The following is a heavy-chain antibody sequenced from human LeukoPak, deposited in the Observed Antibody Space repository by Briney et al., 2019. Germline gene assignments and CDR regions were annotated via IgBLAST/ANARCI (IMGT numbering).Heavy chain of an antibody. CDR2: IIPIFGTA. J-gene: IGHJ3*02. CDR3: AKGYYYDSSGQRAAFDI. CDR1: GGTFSSYA. Sequence: SVKVSCKASGGTFSSYAISWVRQAPGQGLEWMGGIIPIFGTANYAQKFQGRVTITADESTSTAYMELSSLRSEDTAVYYCAKGYYYDSSGQRAAFDIWGQGTMVTVSS. D-gene: IGHD3-22*01. V-gene: IGHV1-69*13.